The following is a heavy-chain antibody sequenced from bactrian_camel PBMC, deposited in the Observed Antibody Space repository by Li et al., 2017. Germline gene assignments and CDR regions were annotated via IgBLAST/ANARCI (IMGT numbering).Heavy chain of an antibody. CDR2: INSGGIST. D-gene: IGHD5*01. Sequence: DVQLVESGGGSVQAGGSLRLSCANSGFTFSAYDTNWVRQAPGKGPEWVSTINSGGISTHYSDSVKGRFTISRDNAKNTLYLQMNSLKTEDTAVYYCARQLWGDCGRGTQVTVS. CDR1: GFTFSAYD. J-gene: IGHJ4*01. V-gene: IGHV3S31*01.